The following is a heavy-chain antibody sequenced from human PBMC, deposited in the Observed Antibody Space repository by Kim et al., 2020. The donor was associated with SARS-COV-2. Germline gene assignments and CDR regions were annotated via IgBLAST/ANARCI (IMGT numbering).Heavy chain of an antibody. J-gene: IGHJ3*02. Sequence: GGSLRLSCATSGFTFSAYDMNWVRQAPGKGREWLSFITKSSTTIYYADSVEGRFTISSDNAKNSLVLQMNSLRDEDTALYYCVRDRMGGAFDMWGHVTMVTGSS. CDR1: GFTFSAYD. D-gene: IGHD3-16*01. CDR2: ITKSSTTI. V-gene: IGHV3-48*02. CDR3: VRDRMGGAFDM.